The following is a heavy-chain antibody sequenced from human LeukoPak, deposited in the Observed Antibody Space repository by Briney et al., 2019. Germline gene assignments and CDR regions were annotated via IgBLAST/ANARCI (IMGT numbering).Heavy chain of an antibody. V-gene: IGHV3-9*01. CDR2: ISWNSGSI. J-gene: IGHJ4*02. CDR3: ARDRLYGDYNTEFDY. CDR1: GFTFTNYA. D-gene: IGHD4-17*01. Sequence: QPGGSLRLSCAASGFTFTNYAMSWVRQAPGKGLEWVSGISWNSGSIGYADSVKGRFTISRDNAKNSLYLQMNSLRAEDTAMYYCARDRLYGDYNTEFDYWGQGTLVTVSS.